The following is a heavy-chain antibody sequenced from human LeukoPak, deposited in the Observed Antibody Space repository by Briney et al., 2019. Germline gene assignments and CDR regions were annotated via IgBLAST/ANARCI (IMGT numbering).Heavy chain of an antibody. CDR1: GFTFNNYA. CDR3: AKDHSVTPYYFDY. Sequence: GGSLRHSCAASGFTFNNYAVIWVRQAPGKGLEWVSAISGSGGSIYYADSVKGRFTISRDNSKNTLFLQMNSLRAEDTAVYYCAKDHSVTPYYFDYWGQGTLVTVSS. D-gene: IGHD4-17*01. V-gene: IGHV3-23*01. J-gene: IGHJ4*02. CDR2: ISGSGGSI.